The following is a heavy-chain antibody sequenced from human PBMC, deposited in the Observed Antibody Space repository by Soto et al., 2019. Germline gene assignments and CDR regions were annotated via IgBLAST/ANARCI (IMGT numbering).Heavy chain of an antibody. J-gene: IGHJ6*02. D-gene: IGHD2-21*02. Sequence: SVKVSCKASGGTFSNHAISWVRQAPGQGLEWVGGIIPMFPTADYAQRFQGRVTITADDSKTTVYMELSGLRSEDTAMYYCARDDATYCGGDCYRYFYYGMDVWGQGTTVTVSS. CDR2: IIPMFPTA. V-gene: IGHV1-69*13. CDR1: GGTFSNHA. CDR3: ARDDATYCGGDCYRYFYYGMDV.